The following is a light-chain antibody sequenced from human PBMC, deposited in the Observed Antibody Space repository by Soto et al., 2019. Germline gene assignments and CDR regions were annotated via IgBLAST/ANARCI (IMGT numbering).Light chain of an antibody. V-gene: IGKV3-20*01. J-gene: IGKJ5*01. CDR3: RQYGSSPPIT. CDR2: GAS. Sequence: EIVLTQSPGTLSLSPGERATLSCRASQSVSSSYLAWYQQKPGQAPRLLIYGASTRATGIPDRLSGSGSGTDFTLTISRLEPEDFAVSYCRQYGSSPPITFGQGTRLEIK. CDR1: QSVSSSY.